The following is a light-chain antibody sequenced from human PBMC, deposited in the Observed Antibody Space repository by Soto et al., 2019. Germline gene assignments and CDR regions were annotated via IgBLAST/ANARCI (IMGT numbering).Light chain of an antibody. CDR2: AAS. CDR3: QQSYATPRT. V-gene: IGKV1-39*01. J-gene: IGKJ1*01. Sequence: DIQMTQSPSSLSASVGDRLTITCRASQSIGKFLNWYQQKPGTAPNLLISAASSLQSGVPSRFSGTGSGTEFTLTISSLQPEDFATYFCQQSYATPRTFGQGTKVEAK. CDR1: QSIGKF.